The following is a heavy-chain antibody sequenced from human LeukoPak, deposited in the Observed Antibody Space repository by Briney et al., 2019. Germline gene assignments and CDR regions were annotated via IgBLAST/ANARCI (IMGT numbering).Heavy chain of an antibody. V-gene: IGHV1-69*05. D-gene: IGHD6-13*01. J-gene: IGHJ5*02. CDR2: IIPIFGTA. CDR3: ARLRGSAAAWFDP. Sequence: SVTVSCKASGGTFSSYAISWVRQAPGQGLEWMGGIIPIFGTANYAQKFQGRVTITTDESTSTAYMELSSLRSEDTAVYYCARLRGSAAAWFDPWGQGTLVTVSS. CDR1: GGTFSSYA.